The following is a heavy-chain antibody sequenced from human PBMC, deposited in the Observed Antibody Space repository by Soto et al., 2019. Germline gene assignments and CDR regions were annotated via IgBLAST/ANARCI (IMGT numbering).Heavy chain of an antibody. Sequence: GASVKLSCKASGGTFSSYTISWVRQAPGQGLEWMGGIIPIFGTANYAQKFQGRVTITADESTSTAYMELSSLRSEDTAVYYCARENGYYYDSSGYYLSWGQGTLVTVSS. V-gene: IGHV1-69*13. D-gene: IGHD3-22*01. CDR2: IIPIFGTA. CDR1: GGTFSSYT. J-gene: IGHJ4*02. CDR3: ARENGYYYDSSGYYLS.